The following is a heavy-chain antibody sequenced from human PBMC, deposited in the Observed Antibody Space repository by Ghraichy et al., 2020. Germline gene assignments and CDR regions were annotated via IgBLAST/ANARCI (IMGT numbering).Heavy chain of an antibody. V-gene: IGHV1-18*01. Sequence: ASVKVSCKASGYTFTTYGISWVRQAPGQGLEWMGWISAYNGNTNYAQKFQGRVTMTTDTSTSTAYMELRSLTSDDTAVYYCAREGKVGATTPYFDYWGQGTLITVSS. CDR1: GYTFTTYG. J-gene: IGHJ4*02. D-gene: IGHD1-26*01. CDR3: AREGKVGATTPYFDY. CDR2: ISAYNGNT.